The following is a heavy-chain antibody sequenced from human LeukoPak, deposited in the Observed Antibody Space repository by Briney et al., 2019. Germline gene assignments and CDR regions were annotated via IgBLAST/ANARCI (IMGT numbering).Heavy chain of an antibody. Sequence: PSETLSLTCTVSGGSISSGDYYWSWIRQPPGKGLEWIGYISYSGSSYYNPSLKSRVTLSLDTSKNQFTLKLSSVTAADTAVYYCARDTQIDGVDYWGQGTLVTVSS. CDR1: GGSISSGDYY. CDR3: ARDTQIDGVDY. J-gene: IGHJ4*02. V-gene: IGHV4-30-4*01. D-gene: IGHD2-21*01. CDR2: ISYSGSS.